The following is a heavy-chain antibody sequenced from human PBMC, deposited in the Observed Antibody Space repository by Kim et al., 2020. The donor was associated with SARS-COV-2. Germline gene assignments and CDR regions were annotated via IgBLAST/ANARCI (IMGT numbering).Heavy chain of an antibody. CDR2: ISSSSSTI. V-gene: IGHV3-48*02. J-gene: IGHJ4*02. CDR3: ARGYGSGPGGGYFDY. Sequence: GGSLRLSCAASGFTFSSYSMNWVRQAPGKGLEWVSYISSSSSTIYYADSVKGRFTISRDNAKNSLYLQMNSLRDEDTAVYYCARGYGSGPGGGYFDYWGQGTLVTVSS. CDR1: GFTFSSYS. D-gene: IGHD3-10*01.